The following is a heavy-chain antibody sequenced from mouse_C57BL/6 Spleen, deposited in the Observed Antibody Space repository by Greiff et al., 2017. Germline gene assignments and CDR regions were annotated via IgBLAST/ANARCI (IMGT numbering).Heavy chain of an antibody. V-gene: IGHV1-52*01. CDR2: IDPSDSET. CDR1: GYTFTSYW. D-gene: IGHD2-5*01. CDR3: ARYSNYPYYAMDY. J-gene: IGHJ4*01. Sequence: VQLQQPGAELVRPGSSVKLSCKASGYTFTSYWMHWVKQRPIQGLEWIGNIDPSDSETHYNQKFKDKATLTVDKSSSTAYMQLSSLTSEDSAVYYCARYSNYPYYAMDYWGQATSVTVSS.